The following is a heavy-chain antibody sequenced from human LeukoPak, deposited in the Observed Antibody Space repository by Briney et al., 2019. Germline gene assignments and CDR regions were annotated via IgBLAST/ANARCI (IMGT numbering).Heavy chain of an antibody. V-gene: IGHV3-48*03. CDR2: ISSSGSTI. Sequence: GGSLRLSCAASGFTFSSYEMNWVRQAPGKGLEWVSYISSSGSTIYYADSVKGRFTISGDNAKNSLYLQMNSLRAEDTAVYYCARFIAAPYYFDYWGRGTLVTVSS. CDR3: ARFIAAPYYFDY. CDR1: GFTFSSYE. J-gene: IGHJ4*02. D-gene: IGHD6-13*01.